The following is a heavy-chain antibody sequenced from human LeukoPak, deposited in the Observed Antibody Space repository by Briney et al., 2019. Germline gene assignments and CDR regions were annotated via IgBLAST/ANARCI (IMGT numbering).Heavy chain of an antibody. Sequence: GESLKISCKGSGYSFTSYWIGWVRQMPGKGLEWMGIIYPGDSDTRYSPSFQGQVTISADKSISTAYLQWSSLKASDTAIYYCAKHTREGASDTPFDYWGQGTLVTVSS. V-gene: IGHV5-51*01. CDR2: IYPGDSDT. J-gene: IGHJ4*02. CDR3: AKHTREGASDTPFDY. D-gene: IGHD2-15*01. CDR1: GYSFTSYW.